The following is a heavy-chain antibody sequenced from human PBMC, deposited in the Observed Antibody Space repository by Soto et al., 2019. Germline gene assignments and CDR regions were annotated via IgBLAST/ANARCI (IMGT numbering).Heavy chain of an antibody. D-gene: IGHD3-3*01. J-gene: IGHJ4*02. V-gene: IGHV1-69*01. CDR2: IIPIFGTA. CDR1: GGTFSSYA. CDR3: ARDPARRLRFLEWFS. Sequence: QVQLVQSGAEVKKPGSSVKVSCKASGGTFSSYAISWVRQAPGQGREWMGGIIPIFGTANYAQKFQGRATITAEESTSTAYMELSSLRSEDTAVYYCARDPARRLRFLEWFSWGQGTLVTVSS.